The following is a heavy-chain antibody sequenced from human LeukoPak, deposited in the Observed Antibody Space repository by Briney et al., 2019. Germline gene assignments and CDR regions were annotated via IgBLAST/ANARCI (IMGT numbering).Heavy chain of an antibody. Sequence: GGSLRLSCAPSGFTFNNYGMHWVRQAPGKGLEWVAFIRFDGSNKHYADSVKGRFTISRDNSKNTLYLQMNSLRAEDTAVYYCARGGSYLSAFDIWGQGTMVTVSS. D-gene: IGHD1-26*01. CDR3: ARGGSYLSAFDI. V-gene: IGHV3-30*02. CDR2: IRFDGSNK. J-gene: IGHJ3*02. CDR1: GFTFNNYG.